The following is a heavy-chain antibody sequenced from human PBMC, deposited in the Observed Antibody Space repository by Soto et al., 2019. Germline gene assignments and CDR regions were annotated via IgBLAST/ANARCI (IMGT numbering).Heavy chain of an antibody. CDR3: ARGLNVYYSDY. CDR1: GYTITSYA. J-gene: IGHJ4*02. D-gene: IGHD3-16*01. CDR2: INAGNGNT. Sequence: ASVKVSCKASGYTITSYAMHWVRQAPGQRLEWMGWINAGNGNTKYSQKFQGRVTITRDTSASTAYMELSSLRSEDTAVYYCARGLNVYYSDYWGQGTLVTVSS. V-gene: IGHV1-3*01.